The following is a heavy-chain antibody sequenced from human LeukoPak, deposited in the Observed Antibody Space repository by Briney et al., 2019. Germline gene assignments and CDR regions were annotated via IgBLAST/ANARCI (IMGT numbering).Heavy chain of an antibody. D-gene: IGHD2-2*02. Sequence: ASVKVSCKASGYTFSTYGVGWVRQAPGQGLEWMGWISAYNGHTKYAQRLQGRVTMTTDTSTSTAYMELRSLRSDDTAVYYCARRYCSSTSCYTNWFDPWGQGTLVTVSS. V-gene: IGHV1-18*01. J-gene: IGHJ5*02. CDR1: GYTFSTYG. CDR3: ARRYCSSTSCYTNWFDP. CDR2: ISAYNGHT.